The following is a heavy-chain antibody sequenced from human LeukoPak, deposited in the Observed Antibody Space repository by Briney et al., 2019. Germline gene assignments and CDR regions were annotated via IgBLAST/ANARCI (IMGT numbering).Heavy chain of an antibody. Sequence: ASVKVSCKASGYTFTGYYMHWVRQAPGQGLEWMGWISAYNGNTHYAQKLQGRVTMTTDTSTSTVYMELRSLRSDDTAVYYCARVVSLLWFGELLRPPVYTDVWGKGTTVTISS. CDR1: GYTFTGYY. D-gene: IGHD3-10*01. CDR2: ISAYNGNT. V-gene: IGHV1-18*04. CDR3: ARVVSLLWFGELLRPPVYTDV. J-gene: IGHJ6*03.